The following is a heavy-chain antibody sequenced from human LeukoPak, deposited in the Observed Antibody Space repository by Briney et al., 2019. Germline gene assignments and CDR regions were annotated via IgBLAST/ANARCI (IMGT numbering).Heavy chain of an antibody. CDR3: ARDEYNWNVDAFDI. J-gene: IGHJ3*02. CDR1: GFTFSSYE. Sequence: PGGSLRLSCAASGFTFSSYEMNWVRQAPGKGLEWVSYISSSGSTIYYADSVKGRFTISRDNAKNSLYLQMNSLRAEGTAVYYCARDEYNWNVDAFDIWGQGTVVTVSS. CDR2: ISSSGSTI. V-gene: IGHV3-48*03. D-gene: IGHD1-20*01.